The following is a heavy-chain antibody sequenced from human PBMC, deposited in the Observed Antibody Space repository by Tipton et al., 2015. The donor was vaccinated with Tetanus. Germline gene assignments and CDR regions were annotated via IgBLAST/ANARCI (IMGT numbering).Heavy chain of an antibody. D-gene: IGHD1-14*01. CDR2: ISASGGTT. CDR1: GFTFSGYA. Sequence: SLRLSCAASGFTFSGYAMHWVRQVPGRGLEWVSLISASGGTTYYSDSVKGRFTIARDNSKNTLYLQMSSLRAGDTALYYCAKARTVLSDWFDTWGQGTLVTVSS. V-gene: IGHV3-23*01. CDR3: AKARTVLSDWFDT. J-gene: IGHJ5*02.